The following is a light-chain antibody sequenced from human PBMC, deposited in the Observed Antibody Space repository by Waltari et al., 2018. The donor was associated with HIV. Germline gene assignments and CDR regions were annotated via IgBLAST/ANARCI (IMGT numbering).Light chain of an antibody. Sequence: EIVLTQSPGTLSLFPGERATLSCRSSQTVSTYLAWYQQKHGQAPRLLIYDASNRATGIPARFSGSGSGTDFTLTISSLEPEDFAIYYCQQRSSWPLTFGGGTKVEI. CDR3: QQRSSWPLT. J-gene: IGKJ4*01. CDR2: DAS. V-gene: IGKV3-11*01. CDR1: QTVSTY.